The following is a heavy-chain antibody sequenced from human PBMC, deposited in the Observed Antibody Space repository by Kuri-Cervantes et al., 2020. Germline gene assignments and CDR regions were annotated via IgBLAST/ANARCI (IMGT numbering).Heavy chain of an antibody. Sequence: GGSLRLSCAASGFTFSSYGMHWVRQAPGKGLEGVAVIWYDGSNKYYADSVKGRFTIPRDNSKNPLYLQMNSLRAEDTAVYYWARDGVGGESMYYYYGMDVWGQGTTVTVSS. CDR3: ARDGVGGESMYYYYGMDV. CDR2: IWYDGSNK. D-gene: IGHD3-16*01. V-gene: IGHV3-33*01. J-gene: IGHJ6*02. CDR1: GFTFSSYG.